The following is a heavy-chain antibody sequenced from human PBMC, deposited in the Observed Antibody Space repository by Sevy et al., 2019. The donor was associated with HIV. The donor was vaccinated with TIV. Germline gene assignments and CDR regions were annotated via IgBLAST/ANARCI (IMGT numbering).Heavy chain of an antibody. D-gene: IGHD2-21*01. V-gene: IGHV1-69*10. J-gene: IGHJ4*02. CDR1: GGSLSNYG. CDR2: IIPRVGLA. Sequence: ASVKVSCKASGGSLSNYGMNWVRQAPGQGLEWTGGIIPRVGLANYARKLRDRVTITADESTSTMYIELRRLTSEDTGVYYCASVRPCGGDCYFFDFWGQGTLVTVSS. CDR3: ASVRPCGGDCYFFDF.